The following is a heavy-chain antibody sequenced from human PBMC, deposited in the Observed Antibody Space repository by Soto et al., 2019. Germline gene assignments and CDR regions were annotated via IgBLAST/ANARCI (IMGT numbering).Heavy chain of an antibody. CDR3: ARLIKGYYYYYMDV. CDR2: INHSGST. V-gene: IGHV4-34*01. J-gene: IGHJ6*03. Sequence: SETLSLTCAVYGGSFSGYYWSWIRQPPGKGLEWIGEINHSGSTNYNPSLKSRVTISVDTSKNQFSLKLSSVTAADTAVYYCARLIKGYYYYYMDVWGKGTTVTVSS. CDR1: GGSFSGYY.